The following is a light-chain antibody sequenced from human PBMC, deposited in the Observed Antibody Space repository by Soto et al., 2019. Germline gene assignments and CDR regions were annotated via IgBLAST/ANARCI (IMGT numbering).Light chain of an antibody. CDR1: QSIKNW. CDR3: KQYKSYSQFT. CDR2: KAS. J-gene: IGKJ3*01. Sequence: DIQMTQSPSTLSASVGDRVTITCRASQSIKNWLAWYQQKPGEAPKLLIYKASTLESGVPSRFRGSGSGTEFTLTISCLQPDDVATYYCKQYKSYSQFTFGPGTKVDIK. V-gene: IGKV1-5*03.